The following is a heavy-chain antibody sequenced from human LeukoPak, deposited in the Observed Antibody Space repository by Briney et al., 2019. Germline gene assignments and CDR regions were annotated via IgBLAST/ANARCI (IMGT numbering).Heavy chain of an antibody. CDR3: ARLRLTYYDFWSGLDP. CDR1: GFTFSSYA. Sequence: GGSLRLSCAASGFTFSSYAMSWVRQAPGKGLEWVSAISGSGGSTYYADSVKGQFTISRDNSKNTLYLQMNSLRAEDTAVYYCARLRLTYYDFWSGLDPWGQGTLVTVSS. V-gene: IGHV3-23*01. D-gene: IGHD3-3*01. CDR2: ISGSGGST. J-gene: IGHJ5*02.